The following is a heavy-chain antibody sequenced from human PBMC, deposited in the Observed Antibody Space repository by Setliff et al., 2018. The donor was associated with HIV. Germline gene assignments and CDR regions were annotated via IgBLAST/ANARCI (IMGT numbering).Heavy chain of an antibody. D-gene: IGHD3-9*01. V-gene: IGHV1-24*01. J-gene: IGHJ3*02. CDR1: GYTFTSYG. CDR3: TTDGSYDILTGPTPGAFDI. CDR2: FDPEDAET. Sequence: ASVKVSCKASGYTFTSYGINWVRQATGQGLEWMGGFDPEDAETIYAQNFQDRVTMTEDTSTDTAYMELSSLRSEDTAFYYCTTDGSYDILTGPTPGAFDIWGQGTMVTVSS.